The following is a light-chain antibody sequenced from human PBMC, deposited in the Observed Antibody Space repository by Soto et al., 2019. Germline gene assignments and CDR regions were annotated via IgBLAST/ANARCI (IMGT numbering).Light chain of an antibody. J-gene: IGKJ4*01. CDR2: GAS. Sequence: DVRMTQSPSSLSASVGDTITITCRASRTINTYLNWFQQKPGEPPRLLIYGASTLHDGVPSRFSGSGSGADCTLTISGLQPEDFASYHCQHTYSDISFGGGTKV. CDR3: QHTYSDIS. CDR1: RTINTY. V-gene: IGKV1-39*01.